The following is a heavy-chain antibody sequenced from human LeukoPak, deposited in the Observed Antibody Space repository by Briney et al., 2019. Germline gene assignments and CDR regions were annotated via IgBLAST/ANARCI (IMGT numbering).Heavy chain of an antibody. CDR1: GGSISSGGYS. CDR2: IYHSGST. J-gene: IGHJ6*02. Sequence: SETLSLTCAVSGGSISSGGYSWSWIRQPPGKGLEWIGYIYHSGSTYYNPSLKSRVTISVDRSKNQFSLKLSSVTAADTAVYYCARGYGLADDMDVWGQGTTVTVSS. V-gene: IGHV4-30-2*01. CDR3: ARGYGLADDMDV. D-gene: IGHD3-16*01.